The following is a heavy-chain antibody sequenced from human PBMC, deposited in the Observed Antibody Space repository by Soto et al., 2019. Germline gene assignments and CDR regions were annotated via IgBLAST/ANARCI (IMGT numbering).Heavy chain of an antibody. CDR2: INHSGST. Sequence: LSLTCAAYGGSFSGYYWSWIRQPPGKGLEWIGEINHSGSTNYNPSLKSRVTISVDTSKNQFSLKLSSVTAADTAVYYCARGKYCSSTSCYFRARNWFDPWGQGTLVTVSS. CDR3: ARGKYCSSTSCYFRARNWFDP. V-gene: IGHV4-34*01. J-gene: IGHJ5*02. CDR1: GGSFSGYY. D-gene: IGHD2-2*01.